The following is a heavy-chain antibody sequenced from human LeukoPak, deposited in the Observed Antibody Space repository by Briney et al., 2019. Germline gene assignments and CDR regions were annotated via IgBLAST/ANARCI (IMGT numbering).Heavy chain of an antibody. D-gene: IGHD3-22*01. CDR1: GYTFTSYG. V-gene: IGHV1-18*01. Sequence: EASVKVSCKASGYTFTSYGISWVRQAPGQGLEWMGWISAYNGNTNYAQKLQGRVTMTTDTSTSTAYMELSSLRSEDTAVYYCASGRGPTYYYDSSGYYRIDYWGQGTLVTVSS. CDR2: ISAYNGNT. CDR3: ASGRGPTYYYDSSGYYRIDY. J-gene: IGHJ4*02.